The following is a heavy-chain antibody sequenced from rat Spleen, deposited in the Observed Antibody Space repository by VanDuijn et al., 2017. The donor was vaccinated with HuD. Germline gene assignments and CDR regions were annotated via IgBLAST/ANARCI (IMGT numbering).Heavy chain of an antibody. J-gene: IGHJ4*01. CDR2: ISYDGSST. CDR3: ARSHMDA. CDR1: GFTFSDYY. Sequence: EVQLVESDGGLVQPGRSLKLSCAASGFTFSDYYMAWVRQAPTKGLEWVATISYDGSSTYYRDSVKGRFTISRDNAKSTLYLQMDSLRSEDTATYYCARSHMDAWGQGASVTVSS. V-gene: IGHV5-29*01.